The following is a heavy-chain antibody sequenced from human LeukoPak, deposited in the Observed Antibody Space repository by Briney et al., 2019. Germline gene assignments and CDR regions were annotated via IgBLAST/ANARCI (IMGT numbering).Heavy chain of an antibody. V-gene: IGHV4-4*07. Sequence: PSETLYLSVRVSGGTISNSSCKSVRQPAGKGLEWIGRIYASGSTNYNPSLKSRVTISMDKSKNHFSLNLKSVTAADTAFYYCARNFYGDDGYHPFDYWGQGIQVTVSS. CDR3: ARNFYGDDGYHPFDY. CDR1: GGTISNSS. J-gene: IGHJ4*02. CDR2: IYASGST. D-gene: IGHD2/OR15-2a*01.